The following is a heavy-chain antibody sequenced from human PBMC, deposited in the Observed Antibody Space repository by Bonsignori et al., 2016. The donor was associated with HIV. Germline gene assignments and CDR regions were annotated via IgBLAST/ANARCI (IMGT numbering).Heavy chain of an antibody. J-gene: IGHJ3*02. CDR3: ARKANDAFDI. Sequence: VRQAPGKGLEWVANIKLDGGEKYYVDSVKGRFTISRDNVKNSLYLQMSSLRAEDTAVYFCARKANDAFDIWGQGTKVTVSS. CDR2: IKLDGGEK. V-gene: IGHV3-7*03.